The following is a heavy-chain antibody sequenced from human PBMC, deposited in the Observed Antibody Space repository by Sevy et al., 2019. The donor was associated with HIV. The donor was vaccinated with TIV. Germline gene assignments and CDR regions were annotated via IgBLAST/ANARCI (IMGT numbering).Heavy chain of an antibody. D-gene: IGHD3-10*01. CDR2: IKEDGSEK. CDR1: GFAFNSYW. CDR3: ARDWRSYIGSGSDYYYYGMDV. Sequence: GGSLRLSCAASGFAFNSYWMSWVRQAPGMGLQWVGTIKEDGSEKYYVDSMKGRFTISRDNAKNSLYLQMNSLRAEDTAVYYCARDWRSYIGSGSDYYYYGMDVWGQGTTVTVSS. V-gene: IGHV3-7*03. J-gene: IGHJ6*02.